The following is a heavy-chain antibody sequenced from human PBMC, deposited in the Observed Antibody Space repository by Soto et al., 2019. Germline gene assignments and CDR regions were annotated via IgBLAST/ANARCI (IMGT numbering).Heavy chain of an antibody. CDR3: AKDAMGNFDY. D-gene: IGHD6-13*01. Sequence: PGGSLRLSCAASGFTFSSYGMHWVRQAPGKGLEWVAVISYDGSNKYYADSVKGRFTISRDNSKNTLYLQMNSLRAEDTAVYYCAKDAMGNFDYWGQGTLVTVSP. V-gene: IGHV3-30*18. CDR2: ISYDGSNK. J-gene: IGHJ4*02. CDR1: GFTFSSYG.